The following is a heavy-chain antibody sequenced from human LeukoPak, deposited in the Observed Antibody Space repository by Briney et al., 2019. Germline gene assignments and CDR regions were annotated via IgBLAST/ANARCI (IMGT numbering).Heavy chain of an antibody. J-gene: IGHJ6*02. Sequence: PGVSLRLSCAASGFTFSSYWMSWVRQAPGKGLEWVANIKQDGSEKYYVDSVKGRFTISRDNAKNSLYLQMNSLRAEDTAVYYCARDIVVVPAAMQFFYYYGMDVWGQGTTVTVSS. CDR2: IKQDGSEK. D-gene: IGHD2-2*01. V-gene: IGHV3-7*01. CDR1: GFTFSSYW. CDR3: ARDIVVVPAAMQFFYYYGMDV.